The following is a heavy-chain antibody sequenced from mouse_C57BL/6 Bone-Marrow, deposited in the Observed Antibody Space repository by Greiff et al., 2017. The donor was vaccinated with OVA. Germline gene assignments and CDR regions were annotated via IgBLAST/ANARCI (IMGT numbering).Heavy chain of an antibody. CDR1: GYTFTDYE. J-gene: IGHJ1*03. V-gene: IGHV1-15*01. D-gene: IGHD1-1*01. CDR3: TRVCITTEDWYFDV. CDR2: IDPETGGT. Sequence: QVQLQQSGAELVRPGASVTLSCKASGYTFTDYEMHWVKQTPVHGLEWIGAIDPETGGTAYNQKFKGKAILTADKSSSTAYMELRSLTSEDSAVYYCTRVCITTEDWYFDVWGTGTTVTVSS.